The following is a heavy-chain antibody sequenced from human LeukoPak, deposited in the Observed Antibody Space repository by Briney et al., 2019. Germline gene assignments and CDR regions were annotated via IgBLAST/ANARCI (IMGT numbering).Heavy chain of an antibody. J-gene: IGHJ4*02. D-gene: IGHD2-2*01. CDR1: GFTFRSYS. CDR2: ITYSGDT. Sequence: LRLSCAASGFTFRSYSMNWVRHAPGKGLEWIGHITYSGDTNYNPSLKSRLSMSIDTSRRHFSLRLSSVSTADTAVYYCARARSEGVPAGILHDSWGQGTLVIVSS. V-gene: IGHV4-59*01. CDR3: ARARSEGVPAGILHDS.